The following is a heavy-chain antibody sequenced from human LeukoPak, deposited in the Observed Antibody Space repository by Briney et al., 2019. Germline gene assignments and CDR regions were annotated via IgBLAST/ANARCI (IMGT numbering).Heavy chain of an antibody. CDR2: MYLGDSET. V-gene: IGHV5-51*01. CDR3: VRHEGSISGWPFDY. D-gene: IGHD6-19*01. Sequence: GESLKTSCKGSGYSFTNYWIGWVRQMPGKGLEWMGIMYLGDSETRYSPSFRGQVTISADKSISTVYLQWSSLKASDTAMYYCVRHEGSISGWPFDYWGQGTLVTVSS. J-gene: IGHJ4*02. CDR1: GYSFTNYW.